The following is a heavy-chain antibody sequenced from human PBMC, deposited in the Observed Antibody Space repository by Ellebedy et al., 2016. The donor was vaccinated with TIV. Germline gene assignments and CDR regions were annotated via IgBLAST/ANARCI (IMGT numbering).Heavy chain of an antibody. CDR2: ISYDGSNK. V-gene: IGHV3-30*01. D-gene: IGHD6-13*01. Sequence: GESLKISCAASGFTFATFTMHWVRQSPGKGLEWVAVISYDGSNKYYADSVKGRFTISRDNSKNTLYLQMDSLRAEDTAVYYCARVLGITATGPYLDYWGQGTLVTVSS. CDR1: GFTFATFT. CDR3: ARVLGITATGPYLDY. J-gene: IGHJ4*02.